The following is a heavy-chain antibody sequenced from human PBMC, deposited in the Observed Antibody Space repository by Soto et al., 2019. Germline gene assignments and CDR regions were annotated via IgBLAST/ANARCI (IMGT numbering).Heavy chain of an antibody. CDR1: GYTFTSYC. D-gene: IGHD2-21*02. Sequence: ASVKVSFKAAGYTFTSYCMSWVRQAPGQGLEWMGWISAYNGNTNYAQKLQGRVTMTTDTSTSTAYMELRSLRSDDTAVYYCARSYCGGDCYAKDFDYWGQGTLVTVSS. J-gene: IGHJ4*02. V-gene: IGHV1-18*01. CDR2: ISAYNGNT. CDR3: ARSYCGGDCYAKDFDY.